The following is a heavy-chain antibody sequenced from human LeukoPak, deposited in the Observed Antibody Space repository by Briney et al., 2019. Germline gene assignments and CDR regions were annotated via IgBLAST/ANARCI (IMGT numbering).Heavy chain of an antibody. CDR3: AKEHVHTAMARFDATHNWFDP. J-gene: IGHJ5*02. CDR1: GFTFYDYA. Sequence: GRSLRLSCAASGFTFYDYAMHWVRQAPGKGLEWVSGISWNSGSIGYADSVKGRFTISRDNAKNSLYLQMNSLRAEDTALYYCAKEHVHTAMARFDATHNWFDPWGQGTLVTVSS. V-gene: IGHV3-9*01. CDR2: ISWNSGSI. D-gene: IGHD5-18*01.